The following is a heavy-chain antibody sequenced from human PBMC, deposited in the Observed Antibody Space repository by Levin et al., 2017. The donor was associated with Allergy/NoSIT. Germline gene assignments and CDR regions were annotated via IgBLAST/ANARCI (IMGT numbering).Heavy chain of an antibody. V-gene: IGHV3-30*04. D-gene: IGHD4-17*01. CDR3: ARGTYGDYDWNWFDP. J-gene: IGHJ5*02. CDR1: GFTFSSYA. Sequence: GGSLRLSCAASGFTFSSYAMHWVRQAPGKGLEWVAVISYDGSNKYYADSVKGRFTISRDNSKNTLYLQMNSLRAEDTAVYYCARGTYGDYDWNWFDPWGQGTLVTVSS. CDR2: ISYDGSNK.